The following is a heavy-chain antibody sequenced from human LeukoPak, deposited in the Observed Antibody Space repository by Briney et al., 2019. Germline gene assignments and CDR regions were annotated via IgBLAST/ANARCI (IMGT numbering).Heavy chain of an antibody. D-gene: IGHD1-14*01. J-gene: IGHJ4*02. V-gene: IGHV3-53*01. Sequence: GGSLRLSCAASGFTVSSNYMSWVRQAPGKGLEWVSVIYSGGSTYYADSMKGRFTISRDNAKNSLYLQMNSLRAEDTAVYYCARDLDRDSTSGTYDYWGQGTLVTVSS. CDR2: IYSGGST. CDR3: ARDLDRDSTSGTYDY. CDR1: GFTVSSNY.